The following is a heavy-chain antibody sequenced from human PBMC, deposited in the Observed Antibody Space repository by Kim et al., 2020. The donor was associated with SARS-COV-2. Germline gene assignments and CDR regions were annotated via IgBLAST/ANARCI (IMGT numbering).Heavy chain of an antibody. CDR1: GYTFSTYG. Sequence: ASVKVSCKASGYTFSTYGITWVRQAPGQGLEWMGWISAYNGNTNYAQKLQDRVTMTTDTSTSTVYMELRSLRSDDTAVYYCARDLQSYYYSSLSAYWGQGTLVTVSS. V-gene: IGHV1-18*04. J-gene: IGHJ4*02. CDR2: ISAYNGNT. D-gene: IGHD3-22*01. CDR3: ARDLQSYYYSSLSAY.